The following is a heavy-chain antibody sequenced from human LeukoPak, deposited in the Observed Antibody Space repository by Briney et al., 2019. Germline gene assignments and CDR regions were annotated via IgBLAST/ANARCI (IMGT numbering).Heavy chain of an antibody. Sequence: PGGSLRLSCAASGFTFSDYYMSWIRQAPGKGLEWVSYISSSGSTIYYADSVKGRFTISRDNAKNSLYPQMNSLRAEDTAVYYCARDRYYGSGSYPGDYWGQGTLVTVSS. V-gene: IGHV3-11*01. CDR2: ISSSGSTI. D-gene: IGHD3-10*01. CDR1: GFTFSDYY. J-gene: IGHJ4*02. CDR3: ARDRYYGSGSYPGDY.